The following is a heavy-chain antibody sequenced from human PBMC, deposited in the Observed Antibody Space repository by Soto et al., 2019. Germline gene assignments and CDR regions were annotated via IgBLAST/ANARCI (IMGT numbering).Heavy chain of an antibody. D-gene: IGHD1-26*01. CDR3: ARVGIVGATASRNWFDP. V-gene: IGHV1-46*01. J-gene: IGHJ5*02. Sequence: GRSVKVSCTASGYTFTSYYMHWVRQAPGQGLEWMGIINPSGGSTSYAQKFQGRVTMTRDTSTSTVYMELSSLRSEDTAVYYCARVGIVGATASRNWFDPWGQGTLVTVSS. CDR1: GYTFTSYY. CDR2: INPSGGST.